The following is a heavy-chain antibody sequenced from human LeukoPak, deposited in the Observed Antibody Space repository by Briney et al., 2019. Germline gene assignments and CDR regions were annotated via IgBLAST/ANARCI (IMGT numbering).Heavy chain of an antibody. D-gene: IGHD6-19*01. CDR3: ARDLPLGSRWYFDY. CDR2: IKQDGSEK. J-gene: IGHJ4*02. Sequence: QPGGSLRLSCAASGFTFSSYWMSWVRQAPGKGLEWVANIKQDGSEKYHVDSVKGRFTISRDNAKNSLYLQMNSLRAEDTAVYYCARDLPLGSRWYFDYWGQGTLVTVSS. V-gene: IGHV3-7*01. CDR1: GFTFSSYW.